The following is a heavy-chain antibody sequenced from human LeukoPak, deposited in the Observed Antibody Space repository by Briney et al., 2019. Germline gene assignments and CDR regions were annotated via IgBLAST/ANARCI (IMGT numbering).Heavy chain of an antibody. J-gene: IGHJ4*02. CDR1: GGSISSSSYY. CDR2: IYYSGST. V-gene: IGHV4-39*01. Sequence: SETLSPTCTVSGGSISSSSYYWGWIRQPPGKGLEWFGSIYYSGSTYYNPSLKSRVTISVDTSKNQFSLKLSSVTAADTAVYYCASGIVVVVAATYYFDYWGQGTLVTVSS. D-gene: IGHD2-15*01. CDR3: ASGIVVVVAATYYFDY.